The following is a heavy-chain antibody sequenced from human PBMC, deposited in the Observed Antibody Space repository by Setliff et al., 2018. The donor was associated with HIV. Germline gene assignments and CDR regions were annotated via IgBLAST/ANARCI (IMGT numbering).Heavy chain of an antibody. V-gene: IGHV1-69*13. J-gene: IGHJ4*02. Sequence: ASVKVSCKASGDTFSTFAIIWVRQAPGQGLEWMGGIIPKSNTPEYAQIFKGRLTITADESTSTAHMELVGLTSEDTAVYYCARGSPIVWFGEFLYPEIDYWGQGSLVTVSS. CDR3: ARGSPIVWFGEFLYPEIDY. D-gene: IGHD3-10*01. CDR1: GDTFSTFA. CDR2: IIPKSNTP.